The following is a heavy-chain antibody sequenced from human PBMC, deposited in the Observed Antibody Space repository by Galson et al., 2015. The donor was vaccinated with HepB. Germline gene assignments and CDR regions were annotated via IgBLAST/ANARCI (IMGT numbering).Heavy chain of an antibody. V-gene: IGHV1-18*01. D-gene: IGHD5-24*01. CDR2: ISAYNGNA. CDR3: ARGGVATIGGPTFDY. Sequence: SVKVSCKASGYTFTRYVISWVRQAPGQGLEWMGRISAYNGNANYAQKFQGRVTMTTDTSTSTSTAYSELRSLRADDTSVYYCARGGVATIGGPTFDYWGQGTLVTVSS. J-gene: IGHJ4*02. CDR1: GYTFTRYV.